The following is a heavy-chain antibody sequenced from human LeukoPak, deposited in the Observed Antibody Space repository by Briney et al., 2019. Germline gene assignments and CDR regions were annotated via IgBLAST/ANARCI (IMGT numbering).Heavy chain of an antibody. CDR3: ARESGYYYDSSGYCYIGYFDY. Sequence: ASVKVSCKASGGTFSSYAISWVRQAPGQGLEWMGRIIPIFGTANYAQKFQGRVTITTDESTSTAYMELSSLRSEDTAVYYCARESGYYYDSSGYCYIGYFDYWGQGTLVTVSS. J-gene: IGHJ4*02. CDR2: IIPIFGTA. CDR1: GGTFSSYA. V-gene: IGHV1-69*05. D-gene: IGHD3-22*01.